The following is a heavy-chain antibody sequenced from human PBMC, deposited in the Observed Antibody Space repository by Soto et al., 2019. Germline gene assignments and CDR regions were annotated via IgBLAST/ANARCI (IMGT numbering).Heavy chain of an antibody. CDR1: GFTFSGSA. V-gene: IGHV3-73*01. CDR3: TRPGYSNYYYYGMDV. D-gene: IGHD4-4*01. J-gene: IGHJ6*02. CDR2: IRSKANSYAT. Sequence: VGSLRLSCAASGFTFSGSAMHWVRQASGKGLEWVGRIRSKANSYATAYAASVKGRFTISRDDSKNTAYLQMNSLKTEDTAVYYCTRPGYSNYYYYGMDVWGQGTTVTVSS.